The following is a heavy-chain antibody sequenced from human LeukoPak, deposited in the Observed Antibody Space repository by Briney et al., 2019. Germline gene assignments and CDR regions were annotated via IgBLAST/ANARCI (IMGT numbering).Heavy chain of an antibody. CDR1: GFTVSSNY. CDR3: ARAYSETYGLGYYYMDV. CDR2: IYSGGST. J-gene: IGHJ6*03. Sequence: GGSLRLSCAATGFTVSSNYMSWVRQAPGQGLEWVSVIYSGGSTYYADSVKGRFTISRDNSKNTLYLQMNNLRAEDTAVYYCARAYSETYGLGYYYMDVWGKGTTVTISS. D-gene: IGHD1-26*01. V-gene: IGHV3-66*01.